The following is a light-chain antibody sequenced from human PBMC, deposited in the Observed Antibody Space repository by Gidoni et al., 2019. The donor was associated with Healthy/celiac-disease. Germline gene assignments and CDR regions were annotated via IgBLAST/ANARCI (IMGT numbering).Light chain of an antibody. J-gene: IGKJ2*01. V-gene: IGKV2-28*01. CDR1: QSLLHSNGYNY. CDR3: MQALQTPYT. Sequence: DIVMTQSPLSLPVTPGEPASISCRSSQSLLHSNGYNYLDWYRQKPGQSPQLLIYLGSNRASGVPDRYSGSGSGTDLTLKSSRVEAEDVGVYYCMQALQTPYTFGQGTKLEIK. CDR2: LGS.